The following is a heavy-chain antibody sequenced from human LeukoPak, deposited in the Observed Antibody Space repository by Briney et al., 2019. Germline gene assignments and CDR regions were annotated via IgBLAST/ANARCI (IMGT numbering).Heavy chain of an antibody. V-gene: IGHV1-8*01. CDR3: ARVNGDIDY. CDR1: GYTFTSYD. Sequence: GALVKVSCKASGYTFTSYDINWVRQATGQGLEWMGWMSLKSGNTGYTQKFQGRVTMTRDTSISTAYMELSSLRSEDTAMYYCARVNGDIDYWGQGTLVTVSS. CDR2: MSLKSGNT. J-gene: IGHJ4*02. D-gene: IGHD4-17*01.